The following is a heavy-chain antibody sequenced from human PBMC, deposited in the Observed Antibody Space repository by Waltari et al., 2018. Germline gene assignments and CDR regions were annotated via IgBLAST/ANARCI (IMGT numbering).Heavy chain of an antibody. CDR2: INHSGST. J-gene: IGHJ6*02. CDR3: ARGRRIAAAGTYYYGMDV. D-gene: IGHD6-13*01. CDR1: GGSFSGYY. Sequence: QVQLQQWGAGLLKPSETLSLTCAVYGGSFSGYYWSWSRQPPGKGLEWIGEINHSGSTNYNPSLKSRVTISVDTSKNQFSLKLSSVTAADTAVYYCARGRRIAAAGTYYYGMDVWGQGTTVTVSS. V-gene: IGHV4-34*01.